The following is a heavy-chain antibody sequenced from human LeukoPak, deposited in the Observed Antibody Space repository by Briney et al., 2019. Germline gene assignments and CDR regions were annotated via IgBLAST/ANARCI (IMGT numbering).Heavy chain of an antibody. D-gene: IGHD5-24*01. V-gene: IGHV3-21*01. Sequence: PGGSLRLSCAASGFTFDDYAMHWVRQAPGKGLEWVSSISSSGSFIYYADSVKGRLTTSRDNAKNTLYLQMNSLRAEDTAVYYCARGRRDGYNHYFDYWGQGTLVTVSS. CDR3: ARGRRDGYNHYFDY. J-gene: IGHJ4*02. CDR1: GFTFDDYA. CDR2: ISSSGSFI.